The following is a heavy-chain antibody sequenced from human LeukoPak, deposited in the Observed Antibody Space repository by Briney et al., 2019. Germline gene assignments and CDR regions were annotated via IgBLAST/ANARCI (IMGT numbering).Heavy chain of an antibody. V-gene: IGHV3-23*01. CDR2: ISRSGAYA. CDR1: GFTFRNFD. Sequence: GGSLRLSCAASGFTFRNFDMSWVRQAPGKGLEWVSSISRSGAYAHYADSVKGRFTISRDNSNSTLFLQMNSLRGDDTAVYYCVRGASHLAYWGQGTLVTVSS. CDR3: VRGASHLAY. J-gene: IGHJ4*02. D-gene: IGHD4/OR15-4a*01.